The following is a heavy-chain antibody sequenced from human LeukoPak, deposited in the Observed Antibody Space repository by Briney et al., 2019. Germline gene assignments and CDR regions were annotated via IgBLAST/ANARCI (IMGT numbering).Heavy chain of an antibody. J-gene: IGHJ4*02. CDR3: AREAFGVVIIFDY. D-gene: IGHD3-3*01. CDR1: GGSISSGSYY. V-gene: IGHV4-61*02. CDR2: IYTSGST. Sequence: PSQTLSLTCTVSGGSISSGSYYWSWIRQPAGKGLEWIGRIYTSGSTNYNPSLKSRVTISVDTSKNQFSLKLSSVTAADTAAYYCAREAFGVVIIFDYWGQGTLVTVSS.